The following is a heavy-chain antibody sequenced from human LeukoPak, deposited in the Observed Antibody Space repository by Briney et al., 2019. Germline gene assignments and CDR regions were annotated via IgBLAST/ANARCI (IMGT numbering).Heavy chain of an antibody. CDR1: GFTFSSYA. Sequence: GGSLRLSCAASGFTFSSYAMHWVRQAPGKGLEWVAVISYDGSNKYYADSVKGRFTISRDNSKNTLYLQMNSLRAEDTAVYYCARVASFLGRLGELSHLDYWGQGTLVTVSS. V-gene: IGHV3-30*04. CDR2: ISYDGSNK. CDR3: ARVASFLGRLGELSHLDY. J-gene: IGHJ4*02. D-gene: IGHD3-16*02.